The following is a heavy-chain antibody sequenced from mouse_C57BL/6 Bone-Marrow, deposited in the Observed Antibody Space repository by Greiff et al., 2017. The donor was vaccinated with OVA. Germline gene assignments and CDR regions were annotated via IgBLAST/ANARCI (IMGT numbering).Heavy chain of an antibody. CDR2: INPSTGGT. Sequence: VHVKQSGPELVKPGASVKISCKASGYSFTGYYMNWVKQSPEKSLEWIGEINPSTGGTTYNQKFKAKATLTVDKSSSTAYMQLKSLTSEDSAVYYCARVGPAWFAYWGQGTLVTVSA. V-gene: IGHV1-42*01. CDR1: GYSFTGYY. CDR3: ARVGPAWFAY. J-gene: IGHJ3*01.